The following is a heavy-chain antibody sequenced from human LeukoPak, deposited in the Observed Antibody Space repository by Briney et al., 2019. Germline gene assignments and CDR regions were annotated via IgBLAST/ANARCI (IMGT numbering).Heavy chain of an antibody. CDR2: MNPNSGNT. J-gene: IGHJ6*03. Sequence: ASVKVCCKAAGYTFTSYDINWARQATGQGLEWMGWMNPNSGNTGYAQKFQGRVTMTRNTSISTAYMELSSLRSEDTAVYYCARGPIPRGYYYYMDVWGKGTTVTVSS. CDR1: GYTFTSYD. V-gene: IGHV1-8*01. CDR3: ARGPIPRGYYYYMDV. D-gene: IGHD3-10*01.